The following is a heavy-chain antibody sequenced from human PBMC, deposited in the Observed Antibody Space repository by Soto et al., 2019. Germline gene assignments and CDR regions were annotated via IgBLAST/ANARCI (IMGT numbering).Heavy chain of an antibody. CDR1: GGSISPYY. J-gene: IGHJ6*03. D-gene: IGHD6-13*01. CDR3: ARKGAAASYAHYYMDF. Sequence: PSETLSLTCTVSGGSISPYYWSWIRQPPGKGLEWIGYVYYSGNTNYNPSLESRVTISVDTSRNRFSLNLTSATAADTAVYYCARKGAAASYAHYYMDFWGRGTAVTVSS. CDR2: VYYSGNT. V-gene: IGHV4-59*01.